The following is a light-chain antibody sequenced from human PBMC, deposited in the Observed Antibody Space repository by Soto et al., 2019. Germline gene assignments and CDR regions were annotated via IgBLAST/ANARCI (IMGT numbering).Light chain of an antibody. CDR3: AAWDDNLSGWV. CDR2: SNN. Sequence: QSVLTQPPSVSGAPGQRVTISCTGSSSNIGAGFDVHWYHQIAGTAPKLLMYSNNQRPSGVPGRFSVSKSGTSASLAISGLRSEDEADYYCAAWDDNLSGWVFGGGTKLTVL. V-gene: IGLV1-47*02. CDR1: SSNIGAGFD. J-gene: IGLJ3*02.